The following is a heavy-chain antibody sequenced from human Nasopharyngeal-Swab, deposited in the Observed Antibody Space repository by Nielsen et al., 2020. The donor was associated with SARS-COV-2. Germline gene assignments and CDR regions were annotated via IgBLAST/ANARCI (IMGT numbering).Heavy chain of an antibody. J-gene: IGHJ5*02. CDR3: ARDGWLSWFDP. CDR2: IYSSGSA. Sequence: SETLSLTCTVSSGSISSNAYYWGWIRQPPGKGLEWVGTIYSSGSAYYNPSLNSRLTMSLDTSKNQFSLKLRSVTAADTAVYYCARDGWLSWFDPWGQGTLVTVSS. D-gene: IGHD5-18*01. V-gene: IGHV4-39*07. CDR1: SGSISSNAYY.